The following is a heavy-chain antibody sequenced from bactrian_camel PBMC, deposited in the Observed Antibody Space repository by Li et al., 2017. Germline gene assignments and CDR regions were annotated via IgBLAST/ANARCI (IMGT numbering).Heavy chain of an antibody. CDR3: AARYQGGFGLGGLCTDVLGDFPY. Sequence: VQLVESGGDLVQPGGSLRLSCAASGFAFSDYAMTWVRQAPGKEVERVATISRGGATTYAESVKGRFTISRDNSKATVYLQLNSLKTDDTAMYYCAARYQGGFGLGGLCTDVLGDFPYWGQGTQVTVSS. CDR2: ISRGGAT. D-gene: IGHD5*01. J-gene: IGHJ4*01. CDR1: GFAFSDYA. V-gene: IGHV3S42*01.